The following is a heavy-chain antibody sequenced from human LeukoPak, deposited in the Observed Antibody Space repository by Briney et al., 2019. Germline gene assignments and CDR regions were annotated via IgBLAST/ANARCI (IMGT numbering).Heavy chain of an antibody. CDR3: ARAMGATGPIDY. CDR1: GFTFGSYS. J-gene: IGHJ4*02. D-gene: IGHD1-14*01. CDR2: ISSNGGST. V-gene: IGHV3-64*01. Sequence: PGGSLRLSCAASGFTFGSYSMHWVRQAPGKGLEYVSAISSNGGSTYYANSVKGRFTISRDNSKNTLYLKMGSLRAEDMAVYYCARAMGATGPIDYWGQGNLVTVSS.